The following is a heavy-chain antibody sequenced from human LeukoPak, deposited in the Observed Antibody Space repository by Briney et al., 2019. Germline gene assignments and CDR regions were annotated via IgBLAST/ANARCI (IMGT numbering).Heavy chain of an antibody. J-gene: IGHJ6*02. CDR2: FDPEDGET. CDR3: ATGSSSSSWYRYYYYYGMDV. Sequence: ASVKVSCKVPGYTLTELSMHWVRQAPGKGLEWRGGFDPEDGETIYAQKFQGRVTMTEDTSTDTAYMELSSLRSEDTAVYYCATGSSSSSWYRYYYYYGMDVWGQGTTVTVSS. D-gene: IGHD6-13*01. V-gene: IGHV1-24*01. CDR1: GYTLTELS.